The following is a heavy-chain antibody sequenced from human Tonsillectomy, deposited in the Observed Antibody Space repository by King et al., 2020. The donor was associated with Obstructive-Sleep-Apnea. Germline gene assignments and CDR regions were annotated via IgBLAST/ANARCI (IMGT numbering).Heavy chain of an antibody. CDR1: GCSISIIGHT. D-gene: IGHD1-26*01. CDR2: IYYSGNT. J-gene: IGHJ4*02. Sequence: QLQESGPGLVKPSETLSLTCTGSGCSISIIGHTWGWFRQPPGKGLDWIGSIYYSGNTYYNPYLNSRVTISVDTSKNQFSLRLTSVTAADAAVYFCARGRDGSTGDFDYWGLGTLVTVSS. V-gene: IGHV4-39*07. CDR3: ARGRDGSTGDFDY.